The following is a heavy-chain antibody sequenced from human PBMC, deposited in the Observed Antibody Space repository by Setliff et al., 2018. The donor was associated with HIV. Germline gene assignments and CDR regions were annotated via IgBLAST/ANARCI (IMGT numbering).Heavy chain of an antibody. CDR3: ARWCAAAGCYPAIYHFDS. CDR2: IDTDNGYR. J-gene: IGHJ4*02. V-gene: IGHV1-3*04. CDR1: GYTFSEYA. Sequence: ASVKVSCKASGYTFSEYAIHWVRQAPGQRLEWMGRIDTDNGYRRYSPKLQGRVTITKDTSANTAYVELRGLRSEDTAVYYCARWCAAAGCYPAIYHFDSWGQGTLVTSPQ. D-gene: IGHD2-2*01.